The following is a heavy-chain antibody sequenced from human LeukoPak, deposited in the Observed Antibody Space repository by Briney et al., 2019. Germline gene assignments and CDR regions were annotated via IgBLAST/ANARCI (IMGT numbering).Heavy chain of an antibody. J-gene: IGHJ4*02. Sequence: GGSLRLSCAASGFTVSSSYMSWVRQAPGKGLEWVSVIHSGGKTYYADSVKGRFSISRDNSKNTLYLQMNSLRAQDTAVYYCARGFDYWGQGTLVTVSS. V-gene: IGHV3-53*01. CDR2: IHSGGKT. CDR1: GFTVSSSY. CDR3: ARGFDY.